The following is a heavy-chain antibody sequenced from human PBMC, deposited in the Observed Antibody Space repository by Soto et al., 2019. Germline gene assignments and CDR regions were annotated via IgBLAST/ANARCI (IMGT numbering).Heavy chain of an antibody. CDR3: ARANCHHALLAY. CDR2: IYYSGST. CDR1: GGSISSGGYY. J-gene: IGHJ4*02. V-gene: IGHV4-31*03. Sequence: PSETLSLTCTVSGGSISSGGYYWSWIRQHPGKGLEWIGYIYYSGSTYYNPSLESRVTISVDTSKNQFSLKLSSVTAADTAVYYFARANCHHALLAYCGQGTLVTVSS. D-gene: IGHD1-1*01.